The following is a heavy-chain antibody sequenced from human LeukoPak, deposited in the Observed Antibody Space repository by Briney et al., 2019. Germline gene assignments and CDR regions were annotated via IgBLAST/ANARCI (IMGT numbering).Heavy chain of an antibody. V-gene: IGHV3-48*04. Sequence: GGSLRLSCAASGFTFSSYSMNWVRQAPGEGLEWVSYISSLSGTIYYADPVKGRFTISRDNAKNSLYLQMNSLRAEDTAVYYCAELGITMIGGVWGKGTTVTISS. CDR2: ISSLSGTI. J-gene: IGHJ6*04. D-gene: IGHD3-10*02. CDR3: AELGITMIGGV. CDR1: GFTFSSYS.